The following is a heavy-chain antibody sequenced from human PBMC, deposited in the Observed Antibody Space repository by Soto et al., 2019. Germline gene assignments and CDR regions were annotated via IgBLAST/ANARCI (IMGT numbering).Heavy chain of an antibody. Sequence: PSETLSLTCAVYGGSLSGHYWSWICQPPGKGLEWIGEINHSGSTTYNPSLKSRVTISVDTSKNQFSLKLSSVTAADTAVYYCAGQWELGPVYWFDPWGQGTLVTVSS. CDR1: GGSLSGHY. J-gene: IGHJ5*02. CDR2: INHSGST. V-gene: IGHV4-34*01. CDR3: AGQWELGPVYWFDP. D-gene: IGHD1-26*01.